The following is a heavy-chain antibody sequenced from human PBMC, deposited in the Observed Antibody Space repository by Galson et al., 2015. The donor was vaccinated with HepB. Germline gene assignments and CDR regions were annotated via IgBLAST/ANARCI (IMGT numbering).Heavy chain of an antibody. CDR3: ARVIRVFSFPTYYYYMDV. D-gene: IGHD3-9*01. CDR2: ISTYNGNT. J-gene: IGHJ6*03. V-gene: IGHV1-18*01. Sequence: SVKVSCKASGYTFSSYGISWVRQAPGQGLQWMGWISTYNGNTNYPQKLQRRVTMTTDTSTSTAYMELRGLKSDDTAVYYCARVIRVFSFPTYYYYMDVWGKGTTVTVSS. CDR1: GYTFSSYG.